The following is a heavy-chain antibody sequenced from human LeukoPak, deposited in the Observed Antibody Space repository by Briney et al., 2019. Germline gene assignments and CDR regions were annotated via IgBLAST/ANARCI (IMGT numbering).Heavy chain of an antibody. J-gene: IGHJ5*02. V-gene: IGHV3-53*01. Sequence: TGGSLRLSCAASGFTVSSNYMSWVRQAPGKGLEWVSVIYSGGSTYYADSVKGRFTISRDNSKNTLYLQMNSLRAEDTAVYHCARARIAVAGTRWFDPWGQGTLVTVSS. CDR1: GFTVSSNY. CDR2: IYSGGST. CDR3: ARARIAVAGTRWFDP. D-gene: IGHD6-19*01.